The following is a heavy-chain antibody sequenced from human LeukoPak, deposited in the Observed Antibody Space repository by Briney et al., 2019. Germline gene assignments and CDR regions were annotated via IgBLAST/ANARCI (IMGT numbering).Heavy chain of an antibody. D-gene: IGHD2-2*01. CDR3: AKDRHAPGRYCSSTTCFPFDS. V-gene: IGHV3-23*01. Sequence: GGSPRLSCVVSGFTFSSYAMSWVRQAPGKGLEWVSGISGSGGSTYYADSVKGRFTISRDNTKNTLYLQMNSLRAEDTAVYYCAKDRHAPGRYCSSTTCFPFDSWGQGTLVTVSS. CDR2: ISGSGGST. J-gene: IGHJ5*01. CDR1: GFTFSSYA.